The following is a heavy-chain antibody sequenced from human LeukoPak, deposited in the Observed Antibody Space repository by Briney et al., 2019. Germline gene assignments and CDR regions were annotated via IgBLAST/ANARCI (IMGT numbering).Heavy chain of an antibody. CDR3: ARRTRRDYGDSYFDY. CDR2: INHKGST. J-gene: IGHJ4*02. Sequence: AETLSLTCAVYGGSFSGYYWSWVRQPPGKGLEWIGEINHKGSTNFKPSPKNRVTISVEPSKNQFSLKLSSVTAADTAVYYCARRTRRDYGDSYFDYWGQGNLVTVSS. CDR1: GGSFSGYY. D-gene: IGHD4-17*01. V-gene: IGHV4-34*01.